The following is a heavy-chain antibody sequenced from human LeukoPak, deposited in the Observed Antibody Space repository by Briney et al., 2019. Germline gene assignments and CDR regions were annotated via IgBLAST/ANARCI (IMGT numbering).Heavy chain of an antibody. CDR2: ISGSGGST. V-gene: IGHV3-23*01. CDR3: AKDGQYYDFWSGNLAAYYMDV. Sequence: GGSLRLSCAASGFTFSSYAMSWVRQAPGKGLGWVSAISGSGGSTYYADSVKGRFTISRDNSKNTLYLQMNSLRAEDTAVYYCAKDGQYYDFWSGNLAAYYMDVWGKGTTVTVSS. D-gene: IGHD3-3*01. J-gene: IGHJ6*03. CDR1: GFTFSSYA.